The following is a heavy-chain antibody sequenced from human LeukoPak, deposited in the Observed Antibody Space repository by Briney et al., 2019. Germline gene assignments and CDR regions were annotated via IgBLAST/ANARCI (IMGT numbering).Heavy chain of an antibody. CDR2: VYASGTT. Sequence: PSETLSLTCTVSGDSIRSFFGSWLRQPAGKGLEWIGRVYASGTTNYNPSLKSRVTISVDTSKNQLSLKVTSVTAADTAVYYCTTAFGGSEKWGQGTLVTVSS. J-gene: IGHJ4*02. V-gene: IGHV4-4*07. CDR3: TTAFGGSEK. CDR1: GDSIRSFF. D-gene: IGHD2-15*01.